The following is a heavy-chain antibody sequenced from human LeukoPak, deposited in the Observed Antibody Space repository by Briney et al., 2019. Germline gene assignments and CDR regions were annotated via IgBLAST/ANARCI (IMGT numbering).Heavy chain of an antibody. CDR3: AKDGLGGFGDYMDV. D-gene: IGHD3-10*01. V-gene: IGHV1-69*13. CDR1: GGTFSSYA. CDR2: IIPIFGTA. J-gene: IGHJ6*03. Sequence: GASVKVSCKASGGTFSSYAISWVRQAPGQGLEWMGGIIPIFGTANYAQKFQGRVTITADESTSTAYMELSSLRSEDTAVYYCAKDGLGGFGDYMDVWGKGTTVTISS.